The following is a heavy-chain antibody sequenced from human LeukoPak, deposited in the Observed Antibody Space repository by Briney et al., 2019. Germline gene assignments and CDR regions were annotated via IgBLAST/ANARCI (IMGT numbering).Heavy chain of an antibody. D-gene: IGHD1-26*01. CDR3: AREVLVGATSWFDP. J-gene: IGHJ5*02. CDR1: GGSISSYY. CDR2: IYYSGST. Sequence: WETLSLTWTVSGGSISSYYWSWSRQPPGKGLEWIGYIYYSGSTNYNPSLKSRVTISVDTSKNQFSLKLSSVTAADTAVYYCAREVLVGATSWFDPWGQGTLVTVSS. V-gene: IGHV4-59*01.